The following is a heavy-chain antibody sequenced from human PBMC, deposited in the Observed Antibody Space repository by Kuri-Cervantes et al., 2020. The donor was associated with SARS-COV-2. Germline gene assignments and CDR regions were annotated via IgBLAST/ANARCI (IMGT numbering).Heavy chain of an antibody. CDR1: GFTFSSYG. CDR3: ARVGRQQWLVGALGYYSLDV. CDR2: IWYDGSNK. J-gene: IGHJ6*02. D-gene: IGHD6-19*01. V-gene: IGHV3-33*01. Sequence: GESLKISCAASGFTFSSYGMHWVRQAPGKGLEWAAGIWYDGSNKYYADSVKGRFTISRDNSKNTLYLQMKSLRAEDTAVYYCARVGRQQWLVGALGYYSLDVWGQGTTVTVSS.